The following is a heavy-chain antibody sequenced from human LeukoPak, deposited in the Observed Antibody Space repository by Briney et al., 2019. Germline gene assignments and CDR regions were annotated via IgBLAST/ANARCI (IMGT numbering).Heavy chain of an antibody. D-gene: IGHD2-15*01. V-gene: IGHV4-34*01. CDR3: ARGTVGYCSGGSCQGWFDP. CDR1: GGSFSGYY. J-gene: IGHJ5*02. CDR2: INHSGST. Sequence: SETLSLTCAVYGGSFSGYYWSWIRQPPGKGLEWIGEINHSGSTNSNPSLKSRVTISVDTSKNQVSLKLSSVTAADTAVYYCARGTVGYCSGGSCQGWFDPWGQGTLVTVSS.